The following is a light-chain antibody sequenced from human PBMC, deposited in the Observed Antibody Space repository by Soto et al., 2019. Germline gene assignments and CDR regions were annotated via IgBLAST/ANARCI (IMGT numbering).Light chain of an antibody. CDR1: SSDVGGYKF. J-gene: IGLJ1*01. V-gene: IGLV2-14*01. CDR3: GSYTGSIYV. Sequence: QSALTQPASVSGSPGQSITISCTGTSSDVGGYKFVSWYQQHPGKAPKLMIYEVSNRPSGVSSRFSGSKSGNTASLTISGLQAEDGADYYCGSYTGSIYVFGPGTKLTVL. CDR2: EVS.